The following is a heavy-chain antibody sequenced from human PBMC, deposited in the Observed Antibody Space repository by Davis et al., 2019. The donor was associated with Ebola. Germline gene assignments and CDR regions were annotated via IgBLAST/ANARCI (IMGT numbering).Heavy chain of an antibody. CDR1: GASISSSGQS. Sequence: PSETLSLTCTVSGASISSSGQSWGWIRQPPGKGLEWIGSMYYSGNTDYNPSLKSRVTISPDTSKNQFSLKLSSVTAADTAVYYCASAGGNGMSDYYYYYMDVWGKGTTVTVSS. CDR3: ASAGGNGMSDYYYYYMDV. V-gene: IGHV4-39*07. D-gene: IGHD2-8*01. CDR2: MYYSGNT. J-gene: IGHJ6*03.